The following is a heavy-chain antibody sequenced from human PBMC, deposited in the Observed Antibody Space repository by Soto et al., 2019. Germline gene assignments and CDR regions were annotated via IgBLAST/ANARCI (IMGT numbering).Heavy chain of an antibody. Sequence: LSLTCAASGFTVSSNYMSWVRQAPGKGLEWVSVIYSGGSTYYADSVKGRFTISRDNSKNTLYLQMNGLRAEDTAVYYCASNYYDSSAFDYWGQGTLVTVSS. J-gene: IGHJ4*02. CDR3: ASNYYDSSAFDY. CDR1: GFTVSSNY. CDR2: IYSGGST. V-gene: IGHV3-53*01. D-gene: IGHD3-22*01.